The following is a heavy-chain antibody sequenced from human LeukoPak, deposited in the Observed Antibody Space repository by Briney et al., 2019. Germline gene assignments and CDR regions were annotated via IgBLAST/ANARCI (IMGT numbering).Heavy chain of an antibody. J-gene: IGHJ6*04. CDR1: GGSISSYY. CDR2: IYYSGST. CDR3: ARLELRFLEWLPMDV. V-gene: IGHV4-59*01. D-gene: IGHD3-3*01. Sequence: PSETLSLTCTVSGGSISSYYWSWIRQPPGKGLEWIGYIYYSGSTNYNPSLKSRVTISVDTSKNQFSLKLSSVTAADTAVYYCARLELRFLEWLPMDVWGKGTTVTVSS.